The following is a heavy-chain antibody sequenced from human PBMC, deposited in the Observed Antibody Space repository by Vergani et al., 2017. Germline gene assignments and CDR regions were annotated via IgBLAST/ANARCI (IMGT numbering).Heavy chain of an antibody. CDR2: ISAYNGNT. CDR3: ARNGYDFWSGSHYYYGMDV. D-gene: IGHD3-3*01. V-gene: IGHV1-18*01. Sequence: QVQLVQSGAEVKKPGASVKVSCKASGYTFPNYAISWVRQAPGQGLEWMGWISAYNGNTNYAQKHQGRVTMTTDTPTSTAYMELRSLGSDGTTVYYCARNGYDFWSGSHYYYGMDVWGQGTTVTVSS. CDR1: GYTFPNYA. J-gene: IGHJ6*02.